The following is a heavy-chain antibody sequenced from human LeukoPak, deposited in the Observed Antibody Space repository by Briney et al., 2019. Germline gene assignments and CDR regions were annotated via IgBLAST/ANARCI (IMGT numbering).Heavy chain of an antibody. CDR3: AKVSSYDTSGHHDH. Sequence: PGGSLRLSCAASGFTFSNYAVTWVRQAPGKGLEWVSGLSGGGGGTYYADSVKGRFTISRDNSKNTLYLQMLSLRADDTALYYCAKVSSYDTSGHHDHWGQGTQVTVSS. CDR1: GFTFSNYA. D-gene: IGHD3-22*01. V-gene: IGHV3-23*01. CDR2: LSGGGGGT. J-gene: IGHJ5*02.